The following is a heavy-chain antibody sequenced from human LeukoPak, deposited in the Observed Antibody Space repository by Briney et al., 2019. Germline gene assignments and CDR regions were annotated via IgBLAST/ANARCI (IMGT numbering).Heavy chain of an antibody. D-gene: IGHD5-24*01. Sequence: GGSLRLSCAASGFTFITYAMHWVRQAPGKGREWVAVISYDGSNEYYVDSVKGRFTISRDNSKNILYLQMNSLTAEDTAVYYCARDSLKNGYNYDYFDYWGQGTLVTVSS. CDR3: ARDSLKNGYNYDYFDY. J-gene: IGHJ4*02. CDR2: ISYDGSNE. CDR1: GFTFITYA. V-gene: IGHV3-30-3*01.